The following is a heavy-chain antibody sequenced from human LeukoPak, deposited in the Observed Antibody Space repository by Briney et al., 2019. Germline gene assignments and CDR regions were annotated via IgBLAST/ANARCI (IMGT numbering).Heavy chain of an antibody. CDR1: GFTFSSYG. Sequence: GGSLRLSCAASGFTFSSYGMHWVRQAPGKGLEWVALISYDGSNKYYADSVKGRFTISRGTSKNTLYLQMNSLRAEDAAVYYCARSGSYYYYFDYWGQGTLVTVSS. V-gene: IGHV3-30*03. J-gene: IGHJ4*02. CDR2: ISYDGSNK. D-gene: IGHD1-26*01. CDR3: ARSGSYYYYFDY.